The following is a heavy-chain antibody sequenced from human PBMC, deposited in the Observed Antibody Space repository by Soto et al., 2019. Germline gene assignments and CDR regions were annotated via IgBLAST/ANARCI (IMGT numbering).Heavy chain of an antibody. CDR3: ARGQLGGWYRCATSR. J-gene: IGHJ6*02. Sequence: EVQLVESGGGLVQPGGSLRLSCAASGFTVSSNYMSWVRQAPGKGLEWVSVIYSGGRTYYADSVKCRLTISRDNSKNTLYLQMNCRRAEDMAVYYCARGQLGGWYRCATSRWGQGTTVTVSS. CDR1: GFTVSSNY. V-gene: IGHV3-66*01. CDR2: IYSGGRT. D-gene: IGHD6-19*01.